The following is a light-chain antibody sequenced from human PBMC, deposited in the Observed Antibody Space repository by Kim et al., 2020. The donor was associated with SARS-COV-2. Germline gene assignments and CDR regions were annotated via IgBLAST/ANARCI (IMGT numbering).Light chain of an antibody. J-gene: IGKJ1*01. V-gene: IGKV3-15*01. CDR3: QQYDNWPRT. Sequence: VSPGERATLSCGASQSIGINLAWFQRKPGQAPRLLIYAASTRATAIPARFSGSGSGTEFTLTISSMQSDDLAIYFCQQYDNWPRTFGQGTKVEFK. CDR2: AAS. CDR1: QSIGIN.